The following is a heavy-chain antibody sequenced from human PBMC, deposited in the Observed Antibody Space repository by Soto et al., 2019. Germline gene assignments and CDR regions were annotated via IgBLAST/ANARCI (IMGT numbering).Heavy chain of an antibody. Sequence: PGGSLRLSCAASGFTFSSYAMHWVRQAPGKGLEWVAVISYDGSNKYYADSVKGRFTISRDNSKNTLYLQMNSLRAEDTAVYYCARNRDDIFDYWGQGTLVTVSS. V-gene: IGHV3-30-3*01. CDR2: ISYDGSNK. D-gene: IGHD3-22*01. J-gene: IGHJ4*02. CDR3: ARNRDDIFDY. CDR1: GFTFSSYA.